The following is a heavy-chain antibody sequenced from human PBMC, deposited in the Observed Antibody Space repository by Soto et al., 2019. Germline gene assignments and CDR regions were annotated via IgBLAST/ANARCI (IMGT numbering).Heavy chain of an antibody. D-gene: IGHD6-19*01. CDR3: ARVRSKGYSSGWYDWFDP. CDR1: GGSISSYY. Sequence: SSETLSLTCTVSGGSISSYYWSWIRQPPGKGLEWIGYIYYSGSTNYNPSLKSRVTISVDRSKNQFSLKLSSVTAADTAVYYCARVRSKGYSSGWYDWFDPWGQGTLVTVSS. CDR2: IYYSGST. J-gene: IGHJ5*02. V-gene: IGHV4-59*12.